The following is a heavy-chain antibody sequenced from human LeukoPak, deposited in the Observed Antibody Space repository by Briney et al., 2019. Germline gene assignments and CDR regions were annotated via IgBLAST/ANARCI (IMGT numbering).Heavy chain of an antibody. CDR3: ARGPSSNWSGLDF. D-gene: IGHD6-13*01. CDR2: ISPTGSTT. CDR1: GFSFSGHW. Sequence: GGSLRLSCAASGFSFSGHWMHWARQLPGKGLVWVSRISPTGSTTSYADSVKGRFTVSRDNAKNALYLQVNNLRAEDTAVYYCARGPSSNWSGLDFWGQGTLLTVSS. V-gene: IGHV3-74*01. J-gene: IGHJ4*02.